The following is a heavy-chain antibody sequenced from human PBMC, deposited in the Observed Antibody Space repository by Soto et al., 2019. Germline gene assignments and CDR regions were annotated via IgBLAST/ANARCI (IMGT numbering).Heavy chain of an antibody. CDR2: IYYSGST. D-gene: IGHD6-19*01. V-gene: IGHV4-59*08. Sequence: SETLSLTCTVSGGSISSYYWSWIRQPPGKGLEWIGYIYYSGSTNYNPSLKSRVTISVDTSKNQFSLKLSSVTAADTAVYYCARHTLAVAGHTFDYWGQGTLVTVSS. J-gene: IGHJ4*02. CDR1: GGSISSYY. CDR3: ARHTLAVAGHTFDY.